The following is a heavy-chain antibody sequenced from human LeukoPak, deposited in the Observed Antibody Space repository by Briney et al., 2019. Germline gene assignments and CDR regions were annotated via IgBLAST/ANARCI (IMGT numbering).Heavy chain of an antibody. Sequence: PGGSLRLSCAASGFTVSSNYMSWVRQAPGKGLEWVSVIYSGGSTYYADSVKGRFTISRDNSKNTLYLQMNSLRAEDTAVYYCAKVDSSSWSDYYYYYYYMDVWGKGTTVTISS. CDR1: GFTVSSNY. V-gene: IGHV3-53*01. CDR3: AKVDSSSWSDYYYYYYYMDV. J-gene: IGHJ6*03. D-gene: IGHD6-13*01. CDR2: IYSGGST.